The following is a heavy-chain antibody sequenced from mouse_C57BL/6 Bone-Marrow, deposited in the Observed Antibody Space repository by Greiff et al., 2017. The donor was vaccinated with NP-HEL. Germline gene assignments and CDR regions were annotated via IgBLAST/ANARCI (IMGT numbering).Heavy chain of an antibody. Sequence: QVQLQQSGAELVKPGASVKISCKASGYEFSNYWMNWVKQRPGKGLEWIGQIYPGDGDTNYNGKFKDQATLTADNSSSTAYMQLSRLTSEDSAVYFCARGAYWGQGTLVTVSA. V-gene: IGHV1-80*01. CDR2: IYPGDGDT. CDR3: ARGAY. J-gene: IGHJ3*01. CDR1: GYEFSNYW.